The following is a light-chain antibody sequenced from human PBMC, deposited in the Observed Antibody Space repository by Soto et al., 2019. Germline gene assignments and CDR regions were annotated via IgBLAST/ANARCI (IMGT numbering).Light chain of an antibody. CDR1: QSVNNNY. J-gene: IGKJ3*01. CDR2: DTS. Sequence: EIVLMQSPGTLSLSPGEGATLSCRASQSVNNNYLAWYQHRPGQAPTVLIFDTSRWATGVPDRFSGSGSGTDFTLRISRVEPDDFAVYYCQQYGSSLFTFGPGTKVNIK. CDR3: QQYGSSLFT. V-gene: IGKV3-20*01.